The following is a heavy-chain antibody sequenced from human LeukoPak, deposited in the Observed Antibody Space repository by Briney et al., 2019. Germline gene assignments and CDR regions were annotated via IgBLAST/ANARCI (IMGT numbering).Heavy chain of an antibody. V-gene: IGHV1-2*02. CDR1: GYTFTGYY. D-gene: IGHD4-17*01. CDR2: INPNSGGT. J-gene: IGHJ3*02. Sequence: ASVKVSCKASGYTFTGYYMHWVRQAPGQGLEWMGWINPNSGGTNCAQKFQGRVTMTRDTSISTAYMELSRLRSDDTAVYYCARGAYGESPNDAFDIWGQGTMVTVSS. CDR3: ARGAYGESPNDAFDI.